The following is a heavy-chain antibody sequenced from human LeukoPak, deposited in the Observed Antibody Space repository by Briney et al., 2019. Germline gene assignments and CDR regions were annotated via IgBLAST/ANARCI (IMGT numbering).Heavy chain of an antibody. CDR3: AREYTTGWYDY. CDR1: GFTLRTYN. CDR2: ISYDEINE. D-gene: IGHD6-19*01. J-gene: IGHJ4*02. V-gene: IGHV3-30-3*01. Sequence: GGSLRLSCAASGFTLRTYNIHWVRQAPGKGLEWVAVISYDEINEYYVDSVKGRFTISRDNSKNTLYLQMNSLGPEDTAVYYCAREYTTGWYDYWGQGTLVTVSS.